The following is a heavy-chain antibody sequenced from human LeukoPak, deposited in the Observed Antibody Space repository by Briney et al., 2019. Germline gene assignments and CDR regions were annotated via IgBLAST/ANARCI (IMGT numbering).Heavy chain of an antibody. Sequence: ASVKVSCKASGYTFTSYGISWVRQAPGQGLEWMGWISAYNGNTNYAQKLQGRVTMTTDTSTSTAYRELRSLRSDDTAVYYCAGIAGYDSSGYRYWGQGTLVTVSS. D-gene: IGHD3-22*01. CDR1: GYTFTSYG. CDR3: AGIAGYDSSGYRY. J-gene: IGHJ4*02. V-gene: IGHV1-18*01. CDR2: ISAYNGNT.